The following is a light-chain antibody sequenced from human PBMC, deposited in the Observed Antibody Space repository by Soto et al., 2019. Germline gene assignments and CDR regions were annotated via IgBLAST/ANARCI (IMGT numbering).Light chain of an antibody. CDR3: QQFGGSPQT. CDR2: GSS. V-gene: IGKV3-20*01. CDR1: QRVSNY. Sequence: IVLTQSPGTLYLSPGESATLSCRASQRVSNYLVWYQQKPGQAPRLLIYGSSSRATGIPDRFSGSGSGTDFTLTISRQEPEDFAVYYCQQFGGSPQTFGQGTKGEI. J-gene: IGKJ1*01.